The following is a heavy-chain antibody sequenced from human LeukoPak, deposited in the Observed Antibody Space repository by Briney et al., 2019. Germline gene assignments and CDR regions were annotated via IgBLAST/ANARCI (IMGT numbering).Heavy chain of an antibody. CDR1: GFTLSNHG. J-gene: IGHJ4*02. D-gene: IGHD6-19*01. CDR2: IAVDGGAK. Sequence: PGRSLRLSCVASGFTLSNHGMHWVRQAPRKGLEWVAVIAVDGGAKFYADSVKGRFTLFRDNPKNTLYLQVNDLSAEDTAVYYCAREDTWGQWYFDLWGQGTPVTVSS. CDR3: AREDTWGQWYFDL. V-gene: IGHV3-30*03.